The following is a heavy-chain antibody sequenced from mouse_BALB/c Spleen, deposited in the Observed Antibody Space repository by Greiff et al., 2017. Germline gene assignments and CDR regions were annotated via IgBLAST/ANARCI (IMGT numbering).Heavy chain of an antibody. D-gene: IGHD4-1*01. Sequence: VQLQQSGAELVKPGASVKLSCKASGYTFTSYYMYWVKQRPGQGLEWIGEINPSNGGTNFNEKFKSKATLTVDKSSSTAYMQLSSLTSEDSAVYYCTRDMGPYYYAMDYWGQGTSVTVSS. V-gene: IGHV1S81*02. CDR1: GYTFTSYY. CDR2: INPSNGGT. CDR3: TRDMGPYYYAMDY. J-gene: IGHJ4*01.